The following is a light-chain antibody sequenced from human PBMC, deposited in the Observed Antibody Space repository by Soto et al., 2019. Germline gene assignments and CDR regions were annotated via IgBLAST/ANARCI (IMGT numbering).Light chain of an antibody. Sequence: DIQMTQSPSSLSASVGDRVTITCRASQSISSYLNWYQQKPGKAPKLLIYAASSLQSGAPSRFSGSGSGTDFTLTISSLQPEDFATYYCQQSYSTPGITFGPGTKVDIK. CDR3: QQSYSTPGIT. J-gene: IGKJ3*01. CDR2: AAS. CDR1: QSISSY. V-gene: IGKV1-39*01.